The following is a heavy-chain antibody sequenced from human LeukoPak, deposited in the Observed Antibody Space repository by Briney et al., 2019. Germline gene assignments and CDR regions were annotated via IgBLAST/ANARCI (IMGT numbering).Heavy chain of an antibody. CDR3: ARAVRWELLYYYYYMDV. D-gene: IGHD1-26*01. V-gene: IGHV3-74*01. CDR1: GFTFSSYW. CDR2: INSDGSST. Sequence: GGSLRLSCAPSGFTFSSYWMHWVRQAPGKGLVWVSRINSDGSSTSYADSVKGRFTISRDNAKNTLYLQMNSLRAEDTAVYYCARAVRWELLYYYYYMDVWGKGTTVTVSS. J-gene: IGHJ6*03.